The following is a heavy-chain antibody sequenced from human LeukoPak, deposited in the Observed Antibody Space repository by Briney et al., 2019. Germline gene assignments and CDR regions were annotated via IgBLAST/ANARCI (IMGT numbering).Heavy chain of an antibody. D-gene: IGHD2-2*01. J-gene: IGHJ4*02. V-gene: IGHV3-30*18. Sequence: GGSRRLSWAASGFTFSSYGMHWVRQAPGKGLGWVAVISYDGSNKYYADSVKGRFTISRDNSKNTLYLQMNSLRAEDTAVYYCAKASYCSSTSCRYTRGLDYWGQGTLVTVSS. CDR3: AKASYCSSTSCRYTRGLDY. CDR1: GFTFSSYG. CDR2: ISYDGSNK.